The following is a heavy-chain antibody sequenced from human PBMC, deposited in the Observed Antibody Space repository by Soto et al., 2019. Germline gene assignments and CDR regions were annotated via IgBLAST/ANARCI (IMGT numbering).Heavy chain of an antibody. V-gene: IGHV1-8*01. CDR3: AMVRGATRCRPFH. CDR2: MNPNSGNT. J-gene: IGHJ4*02. D-gene: IGHD3-10*01. CDR1: GYTFTSYD. Sequence: QVQLVQSGAEVKKPGASVKVSCKASGYTFTSYDINWVRQATGQGLEWMGWMNPNSGNTGYAQKFQGRVTMTRNTSISTSYMELSSQRSEDTAVYYCAMVRGATRCRPFHWGQGTLVTVSS.